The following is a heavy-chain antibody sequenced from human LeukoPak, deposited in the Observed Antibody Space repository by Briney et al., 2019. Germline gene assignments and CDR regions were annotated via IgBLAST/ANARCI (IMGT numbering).Heavy chain of an antibody. CDR2: LYSGSDT. V-gene: IGHV3-53*01. J-gene: IGHJ2*01. CDR3: ARVGDHFHWYLDL. Sequence: PGGSLRLSCAASGFTVSTNYMNWVPQAPGKGLEWVSILYSGSDTYYADSVKGRFTISRDSSKNILFLQMNNLRAEDTAVYYCARVGDHFHWYLDLWGRGTLVTVSS. D-gene: IGHD3-10*01. CDR1: GFTVSTNY.